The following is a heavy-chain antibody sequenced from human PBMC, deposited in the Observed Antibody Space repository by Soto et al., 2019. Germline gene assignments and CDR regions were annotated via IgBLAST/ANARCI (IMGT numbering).Heavy chain of an antibody. D-gene: IGHD3-22*01. J-gene: IGHJ6*02. Sequence: GGSLRLSCTASGFTFGDYAMSWVRQAPGKGLEWVGFIRSKAYGGTTEYAASVKGRFTISRDDSKSIAYLQMNSLKTEDTAVYYCTRVYDSSGYYQYYYYYYGMDVWGQGTTVTVSS. CDR3: TRVYDSSGYYQYYYYYYGMDV. CDR2: IRSKAYGGTT. CDR1: GFTFGDYA. V-gene: IGHV3-49*04.